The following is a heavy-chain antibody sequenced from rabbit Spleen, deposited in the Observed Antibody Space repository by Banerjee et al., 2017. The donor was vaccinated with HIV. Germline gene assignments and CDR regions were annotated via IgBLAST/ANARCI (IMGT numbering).Heavy chain of an antibody. CDR2: IYAGKGST. D-gene: IGHD2-1*01. J-gene: IGHJ4*01. CDR1: GFDFSSYY. Sequence: QLKETGGGLVQPGGSLTLSCKASGFDFSSYYMSWVRQAPGKGLEWIGIIYAGKGSTDYASWVNGRFTISSDNAQNTVDLQMNSLTAADTATYFCARGSATMTMVIIGYYLSLWGPGTLVTVS. V-gene: IGHV1S7*01. CDR3: ARGSATMTMVIIGYYLSL.